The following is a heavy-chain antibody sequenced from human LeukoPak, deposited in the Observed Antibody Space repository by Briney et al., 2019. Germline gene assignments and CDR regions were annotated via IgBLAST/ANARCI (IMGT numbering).Heavy chain of an antibody. V-gene: IGHV4-59*01. Sequence: SGTLSLTCTVSGGSISSYYWNWIRQPPGKGLEWIWHTYNSGSTNYNPSLKSRVTLSVDTSKNQFSLKLTSVNAADTAVYYCARDGSGSYLNWFDPWGQGTLVTVSS. D-gene: IGHD3-10*01. CDR1: GGSISSYY. CDR3: ARDGSGSYLNWFDP. J-gene: IGHJ5*02. CDR2: TYNSGST.